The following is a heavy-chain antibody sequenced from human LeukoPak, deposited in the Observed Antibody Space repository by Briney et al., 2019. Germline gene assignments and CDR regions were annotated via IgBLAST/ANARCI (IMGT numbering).Heavy chain of an antibody. V-gene: IGHV3-7*03. J-gene: IGHJ4*02. CDR2: IKQDGSEK. CDR1: GCTFSSYW. Sequence: GGSLRLSCAASGCTFSSYWMSWVRQAPGKGLEWVANIKQDGSEKYYVDSVKGRFTISRDNSKNTLYLQMNSLRAEDTAVYFCAKVKYGTTPGYYFDYWGQGTLVTVSS. CDR3: AKVKYGTTPGYYFDY. D-gene: IGHD1-14*01.